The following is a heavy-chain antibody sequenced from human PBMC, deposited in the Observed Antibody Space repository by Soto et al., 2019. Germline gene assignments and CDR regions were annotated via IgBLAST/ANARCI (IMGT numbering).Heavy chain of an antibody. Sequence: ASVKVSCKASGGTFSSYAISWVRQAPGQGLEWMGWISAYNGNTNYAQKLQGRVTMTTDTSTSTAYMELRSLRSDDTAVYYCARDWIAAAGFDGYYYGMDVWGQGTTVTVSS. D-gene: IGHD6-13*01. CDR2: ISAYNGNT. CDR3: ARDWIAAAGFDGYYYGMDV. J-gene: IGHJ6*02. V-gene: IGHV1-18*01. CDR1: GGTFSSYA.